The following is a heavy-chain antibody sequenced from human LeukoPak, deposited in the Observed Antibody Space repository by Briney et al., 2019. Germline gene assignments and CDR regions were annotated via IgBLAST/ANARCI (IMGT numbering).Heavy chain of an antibody. V-gene: IGHV3-21*01. CDR2: ISSRGGYT. J-gene: IGHJ4*02. CDR3: AADGWPRGATATIGVLVS. D-gene: IGHD5-18*01. CDR1: GQRANLHT. Sequence: GGSLRLSCATSGQRANLHTLNWVRQAPGKGLEWVSSISSRGGYTYYADSLKGRVTVSRDNAKNALYLQMNSLRVEDTGVYYCAADGWPRGATATIGVLVSWGQGTLVIVAS.